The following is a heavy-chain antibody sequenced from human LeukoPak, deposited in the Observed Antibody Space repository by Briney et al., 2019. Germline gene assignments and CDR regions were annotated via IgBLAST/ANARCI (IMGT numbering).Heavy chain of an antibody. J-gene: IGHJ4*02. V-gene: IGHV3-20*04. CDR1: GFTFDDYG. CDR3: ARGVYDSSGYYFRWYYFDY. CDR2: INWNGGST. Sequence: SGGSLRLSCAASGFTFDDYGMSWVRQAPGKGLEWVSGINWNGGSTVYADSVKGRFTISRDNAKNSLYLQMNSLRAEDTALYYCARGVYDSSGYYFRWYYFDYWGQGTLVTVSS. D-gene: IGHD3-22*01.